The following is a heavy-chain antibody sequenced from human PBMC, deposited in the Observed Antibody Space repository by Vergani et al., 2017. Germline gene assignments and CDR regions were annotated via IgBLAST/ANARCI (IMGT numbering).Heavy chain of an antibody. V-gene: IGHV3-30-3*01. CDR2: ISYDGSNK. CDR3: ARDLHSGIAAAGTGVEADY. D-gene: IGHD6-13*01. CDR1: GFTFSSYA. Sequence: VQLVESGGVVVQPGGSLRLSCAASGFTFSSYAMHWVRQAPGKGLEWVAVISYDGSNKYYADSVKGRFTISRDNSKNTLYLQMNSLRAEDTAVYYCARDLHSGIAAAGTGVEADYWGQGTLVTVSS. J-gene: IGHJ4*02.